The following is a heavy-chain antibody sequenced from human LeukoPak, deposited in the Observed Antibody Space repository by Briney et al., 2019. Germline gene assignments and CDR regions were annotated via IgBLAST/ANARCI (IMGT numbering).Heavy chain of an antibody. V-gene: IGHV3-23*01. CDR3: AKRGVVIRVILVGFHKEAYYFDS. CDR1: GITLGNYG. J-gene: IGHJ4*02. Sequence: PGGSLRLSCAVSGITLGNYGMSWVRQAPGKGLEWVAGISDRGSRTNYADSVKGRFTISTDHPKNTLYLQMNSLRAEDTAVYFCAKRGVVIRVILVGFHKEAYYFDSWGQGALVTVSS. CDR2: ISDRGSRT. D-gene: IGHD3-22*01.